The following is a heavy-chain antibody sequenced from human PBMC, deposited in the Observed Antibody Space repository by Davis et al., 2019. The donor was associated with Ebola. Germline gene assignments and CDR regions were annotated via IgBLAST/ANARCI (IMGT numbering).Heavy chain of an antibody. CDR3: ARRVGARSGFDY. V-gene: IGHV1-8*01. CDR2: MNPNSGNT. Sequence: GESLKISCAASGYTFTSYDINWVRQATGQGLEWMGWMNPNSGNTGYAQKFQGRITMTRNISITTAYMELNSLRSEDTAVYYCARRVGARSGFDYWGQGTLVTVSS. J-gene: IGHJ4*02. D-gene: IGHD1-26*01. CDR1: GYTFTSYD.